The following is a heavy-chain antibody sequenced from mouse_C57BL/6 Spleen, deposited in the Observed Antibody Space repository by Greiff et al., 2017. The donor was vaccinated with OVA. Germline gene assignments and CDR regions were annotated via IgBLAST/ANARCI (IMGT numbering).Heavy chain of an antibody. V-gene: IGHV5-4*01. CDR1: GFTFSSYA. J-gene: IGHJ3*01. CDR3: AREDGYYPVFAY. D-gene: IGHD2-3*01. CDR2: ISDGGSYT. Sequence: EVQVVESGGGLVKPGGSLKLSCAASGFTFSSYAMSWVRQTPEKRLEWVATISDGGSYTYYPDNVKGRFTISRDNAKNNLYLQMSHLKSEDTAMYYCAREDGYYPVFAYWGQGTLVTVSA.